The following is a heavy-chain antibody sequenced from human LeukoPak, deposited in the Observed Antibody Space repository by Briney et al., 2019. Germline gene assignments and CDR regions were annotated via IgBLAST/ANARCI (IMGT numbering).Heavy chain of an antibody. J-gene: IGHJ6*03. CDR3: ARGVVGYYMDV. V-gene: IGHV4-30-4*08. Sequence: SETLSLTCTVSGGSISSGDYYWSSIRQPPGKGLEWIGYIYYSGSTYYNPSLKSRVTISVDTSKNQFSLKLSSVTAADTAVYYCARGVVGYYMDVWGKGTTVTVSS. CDR1: GGSISSGDYY. CDR2: IYYSGST.